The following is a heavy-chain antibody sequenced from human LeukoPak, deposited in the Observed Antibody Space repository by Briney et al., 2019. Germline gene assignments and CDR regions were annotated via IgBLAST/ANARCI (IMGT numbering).Heavy chain of an antibody. V-gene: IGHV3-23*01. CDR2: ISGSGGST. CDR3: AKDPGIVGPGIERFDP. CDR1: GFTFSSYA. Sequence: PGGSLRLSCAASGFTFSSYAMSWVRQAPGKGLEWVSAISGSGGSTYYADSVKGRLTISRDNSKNTLYLQMNSLRAEDTAVYYCAKDPGIVGPGIERFDPWGQGTLVTVSS. D-gene: IGHD1-26*01. J-gene: IGHJ5*02.